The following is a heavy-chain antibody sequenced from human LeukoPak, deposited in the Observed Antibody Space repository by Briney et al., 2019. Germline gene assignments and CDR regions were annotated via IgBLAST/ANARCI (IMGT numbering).Heavy chain of an antibody. CDR3: ANGAGGDYPHFDY. V-gene: IGHV3-30*18. Sequence: GRSLRLSCSAPALTLRNYGMHWVRQAPAKGLEWEAVISYDGSNKFYADSVKGRFTISRDNSKSPLYLQMNSLRTEDTAVYYCANGAGGDYPHFDYWGQGTLVTVSS. CDR2: ISYDGSNK. CDR1: ALTLRNYG. D-gene: IGHD4-17*01. J-gene: IGHJ4*02.